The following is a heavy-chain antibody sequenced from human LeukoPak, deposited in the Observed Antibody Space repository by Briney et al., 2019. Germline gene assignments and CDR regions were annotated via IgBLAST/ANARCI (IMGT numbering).Heavy chain of an antibody. Sequence: SETLSLTCTVSGGSISSYYWSWIRQPPGKGLEWIGYIYHSGSTNYNPSLKSRVTISVDTSKNQFSLKLSSVTAADTAVYYCARNSYGYGLDFDYWGQGTLVTVSS. V-gene: IGHV4-59*01. CDR1: GGSISSYY. J-gene: IGHJ4*02. CDR3: ARNSYGYGLDFDY. D-gene: IGHD5-18*01. CDR2: IYHSGST.